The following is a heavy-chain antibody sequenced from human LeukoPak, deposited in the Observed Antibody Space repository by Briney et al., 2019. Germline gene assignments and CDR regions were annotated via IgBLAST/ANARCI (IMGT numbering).Heavy chain of an antibody. CDR2: IIPIFGTA. V-gene: IGHV1-69*13. CDR3: ARGLRFLEWFETHGFDY. CDR1: GGTFSSYA. J-gene: IGHJ4*02. Sequence: ASVKVSCKASGGTFSSYAISWVRQAPGQGLEWMGGIIPIFGTANCAQKFQGRVTITADESTSTAYMELSSLRSEDTAVYYCARGLRFLEWFETHGFDYWGQGTLVTVSS. D-gene: IGHD3-3*01.